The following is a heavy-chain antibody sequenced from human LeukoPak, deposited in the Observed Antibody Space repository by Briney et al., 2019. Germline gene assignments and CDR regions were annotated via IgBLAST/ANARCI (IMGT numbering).Heavy chain of an antibody. CDR1: AYSFTGYF. CDR2: INANSGDT. J-gene: IGHJ4*02. D-gene: IGHD3-10*01. V-gene: IGHV1-2*02. Sequence: ASVTVSCKTSAYSFTGYFFHWIRQAPGQGLEWMGWINANSGDTNYAQQFQGRFTMTRDRSISTVYMELSRLRTDDTAVYYCARDFSWGVDSWGQGTLVTVSS. CDR3: ARDFSWGVDS.